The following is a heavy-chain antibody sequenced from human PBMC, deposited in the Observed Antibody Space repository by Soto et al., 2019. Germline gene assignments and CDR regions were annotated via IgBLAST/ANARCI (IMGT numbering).Heavy chain of an antibody. Sequence: QVQLQQSGPGLVKPSETLSLTCTVSSGPSSSHNWGWIRQPPGRGLEWIGYVYSTGGTSYNPSLKSRVTISADTSTNHISLTLTSVTAADTAVYYCVRQGIGNLHGLVDVWGQGTTVRVFS. D-gene: IGHD1-1*01. J-gene: IGHJ6*02. CDR1: SGPSSSHN. CDR3: VRQGIGNLHGLVDV. CDR2: VYSTGGT. V-gene: IGHV4-59*08.